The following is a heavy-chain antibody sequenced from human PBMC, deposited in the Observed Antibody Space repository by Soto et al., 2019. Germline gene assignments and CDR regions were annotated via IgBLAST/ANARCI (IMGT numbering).Heavy chain of an antibody. CDR3: ATYGGDTGRFDY. CDR2: IYYSGST. D-gene: IGHD4-17*01. V-gene: IGHV4-39*01. J-gene: IGHJ4*02. CDR1: GGSISSSSYY. Sequence: SETLSLTCTVSGGSISSSSYYWGWIRQPPGKGLEWIGSIYYSGSTYYNPSLKSRVTISVDTSKNQFSLEMSSVTAADTAVYYCATYGGDTGRFDYWDQGILVTVSS.